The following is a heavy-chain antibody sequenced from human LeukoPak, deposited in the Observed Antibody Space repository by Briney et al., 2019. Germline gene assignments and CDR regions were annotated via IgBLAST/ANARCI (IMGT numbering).Heavy chain of an antibody. CDR1: GGSFSGYY. Sequence: SETLSLTCAVYGGSFSGYYWSWIRQPPGKGLEWIGEINHSGSTNYNPSLKSRVTISVDTSKNQFSLKLSSVTAADTAVYYCASPSGGSSGWGPFDYWGQGTLVTVSS. D-gene: IGHD6-19*01. CDR3: ASPSGGSSGWGPFDY. V-gene: IGHV4-34*01. J-gene: IGHJ4*02. CDR2: INHSGST.